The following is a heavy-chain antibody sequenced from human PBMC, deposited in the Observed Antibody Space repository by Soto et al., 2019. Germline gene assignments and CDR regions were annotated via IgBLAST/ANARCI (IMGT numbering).Heavy chain of an antibody. V-gene: IGHV3-30*18. Sequence: QVQLVESGGGVVQPGRSLRLSCAASGFTFSSYGMHWVRQAPGKGLEWVAVISYEGSNKYYADSVKGRFTISRDNSKNTLYLQMNSLRAEDTAVYYCAKDPGVYYGMDVWGQGTTVTVSS. J-gene: IGHJ6*02. D-gene: IGHD3-10*01. CDR1: GFTFSSYG. CDR3: AKDPGVYYGMDV. CDR2: ISYEGSNK.